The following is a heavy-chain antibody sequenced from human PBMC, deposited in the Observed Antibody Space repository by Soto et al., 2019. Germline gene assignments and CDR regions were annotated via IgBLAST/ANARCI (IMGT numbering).Heavy chain of an antibody. Sequence: GGSLRLSCAASGFTLNTYDMHWVRQAPGKGLEWVAFISYDGSNEYYADSVKGRFTISRDNSKNTLYLEMNSLRPDDTAVYYCARGREWIYYDSSGSGRYYGMSKSSYGMDVWGQGTTVTVSS. CDR2: ISYDGSNE. CDR3: ARGREWIYYDSSGSGRYYGMSKSSYGMDV. D-gene: IGHD3-22*01. CDR1: GFTLNTYD. V-gene: IGHV3-30*03. J-gene: IGHJ6*02.